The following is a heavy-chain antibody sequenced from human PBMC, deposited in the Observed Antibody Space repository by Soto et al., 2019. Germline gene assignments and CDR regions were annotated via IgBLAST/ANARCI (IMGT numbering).Heavy chain of an antibody. J-gene: IGHJ4*02. Sequence: EVRLLEAGGGLKQPGGSLRLSCAASGFTFKESAMNWVRQAPGTGLEWVASISDTGASTWYAESVRGRLSISRDNCKNTLYLPMNSLRGEDTDVYYCAKGRGSGWAWYFDNWGQGTLVTVSS. D-gene: IGHD6-19*01. CDR1: GFTFKESA. CDR3: AKGRGSGWAWYFDN. V-gene: IGHV3-23*01. CDR2: ISDTGAST.